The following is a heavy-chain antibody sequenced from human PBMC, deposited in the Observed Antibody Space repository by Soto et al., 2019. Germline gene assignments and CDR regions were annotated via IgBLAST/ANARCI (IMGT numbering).Heavy chain of an antibody. CDR3: ATPTAMVGSYWYFDL. J-gene: IGHJ2*01. CDR2: ISGSGGNT. V-gene: IGHV3-23*01. CDR1: GFTFSNYA. D-gene: IGHD5-18*01. Sequence: EVQLLESGGDLVQPGGSLRLSCAASGFTFSNYAMSWVRQAPGKGLEWVSAISGSGGNTYYADSVKGRFTISRDNSKNTLYLQMNSLGAEDTAVYYCATPTAMVGSYWYFDLWGRGTLVTVSS.